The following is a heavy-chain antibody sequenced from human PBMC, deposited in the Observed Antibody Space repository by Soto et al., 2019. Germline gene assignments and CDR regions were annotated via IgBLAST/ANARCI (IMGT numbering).Heavy chain of an antibody. V-gene: IGHV1-69*01. D-gene: IGHD2-2*01. J-gene: IGHJ6*02. Sequence: QVQLVQSGAEVKKPGSSVKVSCKASGGTFSSYAISWVRQAPGQGLEWMGGIIPISGTANYAQKFQGRVTTTADEYTSTAYMELSSLRSEDTAVYYCARSQGSSTSLENYYYYYYGMDVWGQGTTVTVSS. CDR3: ARSQGSSTSLENYYYYYYGMDV. CDR2: IIPISGTA. CDR1: GGTFSSYA.